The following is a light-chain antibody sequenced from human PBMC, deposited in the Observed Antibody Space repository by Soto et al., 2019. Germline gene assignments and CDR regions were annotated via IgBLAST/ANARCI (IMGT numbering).Light chain of an antibody. CDR3: RQYATSPQP. V-gene: IGKV3-20*01. Sequence: EIVLTQSPGTLSLSPGERATLSCRASQSVSGNSLAWYQQKPGQAPRLLIYAASHRATDIPDRFSGSGSATDFTLAISRLEPEDFAVYYCRQYATSPQPFGPGTKVDI. CDR1: QSVSGNS. CDR2: AAS. J-gene: IGKJ3*01.